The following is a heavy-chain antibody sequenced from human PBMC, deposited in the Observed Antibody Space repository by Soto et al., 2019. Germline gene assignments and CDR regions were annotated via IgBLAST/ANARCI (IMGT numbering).Heavy chain of an antibody. Sequence: GGSLRLSCAASGFTFSSYAMSWVRQAPGKGLEWVSAISGSGGSTYYADSVKGRFTISRDNSKNTLYLQMNSLRAEDTAVYYCAKSPGYYDSRGYFLVPFDYWGQGTLVTVSS. CDR1: GFTFSSYA. CDR2: ISGSGGST. D-gene: IGHD3-22*01. CDR3: AKSPGYYDSRGYFLVPFDY. V-gene: IGHV3-23*01. J-gene: IGHJ4*02.